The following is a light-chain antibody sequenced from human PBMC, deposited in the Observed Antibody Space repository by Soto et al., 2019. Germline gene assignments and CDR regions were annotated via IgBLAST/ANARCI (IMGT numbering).Light chain of an antibody. Sequence: ILMTQSPATLSVSPGERATLSCRASQSVSNNLAWYQQKHGQAPRLLIYDASTRATGIPARFSGSGSGTEFTLTISGLQSEDFAVYYCQQYNIWPPWTFGQGTKVEVK. CDR3: QQYNIWPPWT. V-gene: IGKV3-15*01. J-gene: IGKJ1*01. CDR2: DAS. CDR1: QSVSNN.